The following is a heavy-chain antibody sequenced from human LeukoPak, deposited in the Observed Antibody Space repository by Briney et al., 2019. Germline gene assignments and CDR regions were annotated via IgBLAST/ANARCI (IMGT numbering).Heavy chain of an antibody. CDR1: GNTFSGYY. V-gene: IGHV1-2*02. CDR2: INLNSGGT. CDR3: HVDPEVVDLKIWFDP. Sequence: ASVKVSCKASGNTFSGYYLHWVRQAPGQGLEWMGWINLNSGGTNYAQKLQGRVTMTRDTSISTAYMELSRLRSDDTAVYYCHVDPEVVDLKIWFDPWGQGTLVTVSS. J-gene: IGHJ5*02. D-gene: IGHD2-21*01.